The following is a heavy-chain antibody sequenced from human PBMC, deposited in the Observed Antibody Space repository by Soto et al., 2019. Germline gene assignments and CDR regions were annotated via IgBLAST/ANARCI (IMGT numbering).Heavy chain of an antibody. Sequence: GGSLRLSCAASGFTFSSYEMNWVRQAPGKGLERVSYISSSGSTIYYADSVKGRFTISRDNAKNSLYLQMNSLRAEDTAVYYCARRRYSSSWYHYYGMDVWGQGTTVTVSS. CDR2: ISSSGSTI. CDR3: ARRRYSSSWYHYYGMDV. D-gene: IGHD6-13*01. J-gene: IGHJ6*02. CDR1: GFTFSSYE. V-gene: IGHV3-48*03.